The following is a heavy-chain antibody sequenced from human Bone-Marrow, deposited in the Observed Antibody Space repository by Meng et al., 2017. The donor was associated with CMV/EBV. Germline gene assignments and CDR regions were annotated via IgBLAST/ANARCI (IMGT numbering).Heavy chain of an antibody. D-gene: IGHD6-13*01. CDR3: AKDRYSSSWYHDVGYSQH. J-gene: IGHJ1*01. CDR2: IYSGGST. Sequence: GGSLRLSCAASGFTFSDYYMSWIRQAPGKGLEWVSVIYSGGSTYYADSVKGRFTISRDNSKNTLYLQMNSLRAEDTALYYCAKDRYSSSWYHDVGYSQHWGQGTLVTVSS. CDR1: GFTFSDYY. V-gene: IGHV3-53*01.